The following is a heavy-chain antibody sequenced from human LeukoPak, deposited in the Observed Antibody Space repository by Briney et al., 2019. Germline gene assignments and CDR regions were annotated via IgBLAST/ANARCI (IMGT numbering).Heavy chain of an antibody. J-gene: IGHJ3*02. V-gene: IGHV1-2*04. D-gene: IGHD3-22*01. Sequence: ASVKVSCKASGYTFTGYYMHWVRQAPGQGLEWMGWINPNSGGTNYAQKFQGWVTMTRDTSISTAYMELSRLRSDDTAAYYCARGPLNYYDSSGYYYSRDAFDIWGQGTMVTVSS. CDR1: GYTFTGYY. CDR2: INPNSGGT. CDR3: ARGPLNYYDSSGYYYSRDAFDI.